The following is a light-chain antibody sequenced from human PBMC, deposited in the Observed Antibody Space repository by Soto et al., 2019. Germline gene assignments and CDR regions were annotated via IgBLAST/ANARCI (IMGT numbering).Light chain of an antibody. CDR1: QGISSG. CDR3: QQNNSFPLT. V-gene: IGKV1-12*01. Sequence: DIQMTQSPSSVSASLGDRVTITCRASQGISSGLAWYQQKPGQAPKLLIYAASSLQSGVPSRFSGSGSGTDFTLIISSLQPEDYATYYGQQNNSFPLTFGGGTKVEIK. J-gene: IGKJ4*01. CDR2: AAS.